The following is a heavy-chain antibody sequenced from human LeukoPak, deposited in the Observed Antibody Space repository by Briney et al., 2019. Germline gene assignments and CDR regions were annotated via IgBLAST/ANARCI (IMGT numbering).Heavy chain of an antibody. D-gene: IGHD3-10*01. CDR2: INHSGST. V-gene: IGHV4-34*01. Sequence: SETLSLTCAVYGGSFSGYYWSWIRQPPGKGLEWIGEINHSGSTNYNPSLKSRVTISVDTSKNQFSLKLSSVTTADTAVYYCARPFGGLHGDAFDIWGQGTMVTVSS. CDR3: ARPFGGLHGDAFDI. J-gene: IGHJ3*02. CDR1: GGSFSGYY.